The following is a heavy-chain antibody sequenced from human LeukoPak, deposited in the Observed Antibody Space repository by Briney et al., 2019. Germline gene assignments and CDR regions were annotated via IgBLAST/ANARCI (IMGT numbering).Heavy chain of an antibody. V-gene: IGHV3-30*02. CDR2: IRYDGSNK. Sequence: QPGGSLRLSCAASGFTFSSYGMHWVRQAPGKGLEWVAFIRYDGSNKYYADSVKGRFTISRDNSKNTLYLQMNSLRAEDTAVYYCAKLHSSSWGVLDYWGQGTLVTVSS. D-gene: IGHD6-6*01. J-gene: IGHJ4*02. CDR1: GFTFSSYG. CDR3: AKLHSSSWGVLDY.